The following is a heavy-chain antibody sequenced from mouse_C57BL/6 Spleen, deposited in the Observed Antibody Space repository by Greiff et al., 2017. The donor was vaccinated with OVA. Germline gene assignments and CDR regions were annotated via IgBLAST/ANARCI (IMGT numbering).Heavy chain of an antibody. D-gene: IGHD3-1*01. V-gene: IGHV1-64*01. CDR1: GYTFTSYW. J-gene: IGHJ4*01. Sequence: VQRVESGAELVKPGASVKLSCKASGYTFTSYWMHWVKQRPGQGLEWIGMIHPNSGSTNYNEKFKSKATLTVDKSSSTAYMQLSSLTSEDSAVYYCARDQLGAMDYWGQGTSVTVSS. CDR2: IHPNSGST. CDR3: ARDQLGAMDY.